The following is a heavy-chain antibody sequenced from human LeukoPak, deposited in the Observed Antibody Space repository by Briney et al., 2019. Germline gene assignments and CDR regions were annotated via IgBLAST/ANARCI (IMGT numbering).Heavy chain of an antibody. CDR1: GFTFSSYG. V-gene: IGHV3-30*02. D-gene: IGHD4-17*01. CDR3: ARDLLDYGDYTGEHQYFDL. CDR2: IRYDGSNK. Sequence: GGSLRLSCAASGFTFSSYGMHWVRQAPGKGLEWVAFIRYDGSNKYYADSVKGRFTISRDNSKNTLYLQMNSLRAEDTAVYYCARDLLDYGDYTGEHQYFDLWGRGTLVTVSS. J-gene: IGHJ2*01.